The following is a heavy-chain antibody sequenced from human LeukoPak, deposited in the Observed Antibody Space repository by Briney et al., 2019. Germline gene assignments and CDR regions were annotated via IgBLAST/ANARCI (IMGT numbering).Heavy chain of an antibody. J-gene: IGHJ1*01. D-gene: IGHD2-2*01. Sequence: PSETLSLTCTVSGGSISNYYWNWIRQPPGKGLEWIGYIYYTGSTNYNPSLKSRVTMSVDTSKNQFSLNLRSVTAADTAVYYCARSYCSSTSCYAEYFQHWGQGTLVTVSS. CDR3: ARSYCSSTSCYAEYFQH. CDR2: IYYTGST. CDR1: GGSISNYY. V-gene: IGHV4-59*12.